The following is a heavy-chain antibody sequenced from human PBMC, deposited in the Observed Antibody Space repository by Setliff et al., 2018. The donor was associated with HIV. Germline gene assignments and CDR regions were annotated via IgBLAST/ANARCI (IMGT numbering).Heavy chain of an antibody. CDR2: IYTSGSV. Sequence: PSETLSLTCTVSGGSISSYYWSWIRQPPGKGLEWIGYIYTSGSVNYNPSLNSRVTISIDTSKNQISLKLSSVTAADTAVYYCARGLNYYGSGSYLPLGYWGQGTLVTVSS. J-gene: IGHJ4*02. CDR3: ARGLNYYGSGSYLPLGY. V-gene: IGHV4-4*09. D-gene: IGHD3-10*01. CDR1: GGSISSYY.